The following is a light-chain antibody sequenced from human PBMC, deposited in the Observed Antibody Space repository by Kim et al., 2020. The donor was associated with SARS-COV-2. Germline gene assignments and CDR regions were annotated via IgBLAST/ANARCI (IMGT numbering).Light chain of an antibody. CDR1: SDNVGNEG. Sequence: QAGLTQPPSVSGDLGQTATLTCTGNSDNVGNEGASWLQQHQGHPPKLLSYRSNNRPSGISARFSASRSGIAASLTITGLQPEDEADYYCSSWDRSLAAWVFGGGTQLTVL. CDR2: RSN. J-gene: IGLJ3*02. CDR3: SSWDRSLAAWV. V-gene: IGLV10-54*04.